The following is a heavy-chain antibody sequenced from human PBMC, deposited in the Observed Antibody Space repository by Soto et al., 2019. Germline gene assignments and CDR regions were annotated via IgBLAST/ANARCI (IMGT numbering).Heavy chain of an antibody. D-gene: IGHD2-8*01. V-gene: IGHV5-51*01. CDR1: GYSFTSYW. CDR2: VYPGDSDT. Sequence: GESLKLSCQGSGYSFTSYWIAWVRQMPWKGREWMGIVYPGDSDTRYSPSFQGQVTISADKSISTAYLQWSSLKASDTAMYYCARLSGCRNGVCYKFDYWGQGTLVTVSS. J-gene: IGHJ4*02. CDR3: ARLSGCRNGVCYKFDY.